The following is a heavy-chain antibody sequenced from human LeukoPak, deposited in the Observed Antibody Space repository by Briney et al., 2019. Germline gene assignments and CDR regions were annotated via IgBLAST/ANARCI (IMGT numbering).Heavy chain of an antibody. CDR1: GYTSSTAW. D-gene: IGHD5-18*01. V-gene: IGHV3-23*01. J-gene: IGHJ4*02. CDR3: AKERTAMTPAPDGLGY. Sequence: GGSLTLSCAVSGYTSSTAWLTWVRQAPGKGLEWVSAISGSGGSTYYADSVKGRFTISRDNSKNTLYLQMNSLRAEDTAVYYCAKERTAMTPAPDGLGYWGQGTLLTVSS. CDR2: ISGSGGST.